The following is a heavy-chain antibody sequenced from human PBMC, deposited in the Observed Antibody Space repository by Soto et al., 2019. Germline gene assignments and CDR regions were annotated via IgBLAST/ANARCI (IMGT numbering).Heavy chain of an antibody. Sequence: PSETLSLTCTVSGGSISSYYWSWIRQPPGKGLEWIGYIYYSGSTNYNPSLKSRVTISVDTSKNQFSLKLSSVTAADTAVYYCAREVGGSYPYNWFDPWGQGTLVTVSS. V-gene: IGHV4-59*01. J-gene: IGHJ5*02. D-gene: IGHD1-26*01. CDR1: GGSISSYY. CDR3: AREVGGSYPYNWFDP. CDR2: IYYSGST.